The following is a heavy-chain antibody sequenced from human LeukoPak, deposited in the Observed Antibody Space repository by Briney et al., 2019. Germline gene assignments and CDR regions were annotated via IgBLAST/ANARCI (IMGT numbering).Heavy chain of an antibody. V-gene: IGHV3-23*01. CDR1: GFTFSSYA. CDR3: AKDKRVIAVVGHFDY. J-gene: IGHJ4*02. Sequence: GGSLRLFCAASGFTFSSYAMSWVRQAPGKGLEWVSAISGSGGSTYYADSVKGRFTISRDNSKNTLYLQMNSLRAEDTAVYYCAKDKRVIAVVGHFDYWGQGTLVTVSS. D-gene: IGHD6-19*01. CDR2: ISGSGGST.